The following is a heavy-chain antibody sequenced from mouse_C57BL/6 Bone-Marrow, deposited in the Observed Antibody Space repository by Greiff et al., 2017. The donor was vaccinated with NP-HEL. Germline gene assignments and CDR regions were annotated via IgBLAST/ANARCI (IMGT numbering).Heavy chain of an antibody. J-gene: IGHJ3*01. CDR1: GYTFTSYW. CDR2: IDPSDSYT. D-gene: IGHD2-3*01. V-gene: IGHV1-69*01. Sequence: VKLQQSGAELVMPGASVKLSCKASGYTFTSYWMHWVKQRPGQGLEWIGEIDPSDSYTNYNQKFKGKSTLTVDKSSSTAYMQLSSLTSEDSAVYYCARGGWLLRGWCAYWGQGTLVTVSA. CDR3: ARGGWLLRGWCAY.